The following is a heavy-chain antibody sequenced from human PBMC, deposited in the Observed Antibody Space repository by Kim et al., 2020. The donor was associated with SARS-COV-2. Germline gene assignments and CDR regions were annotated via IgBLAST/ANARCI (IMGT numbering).Heavy chain of an antibody. D-gene: IGHD3-22*01. V-gene: IGHV3-23*01. CDR3: AKGETYYYDSSLGFGAFDI. Sequence: GGSLRLSCAASGFTFSSYAMSWVRQAPGKGLEWVSAISGSGGSTYYADSVKGRFTISRDNSKNTLYLQMNSLRAEDTAVYYCAKGETYYYDSSLGFGAFDIWGQGTMVTVSS. CDR2: ISGSGGST. CDR1: GFTFSSYA. J-gene: IGHJ3*02.